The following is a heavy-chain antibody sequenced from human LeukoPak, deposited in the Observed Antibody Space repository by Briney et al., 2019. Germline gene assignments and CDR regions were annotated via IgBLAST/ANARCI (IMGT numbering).Heavy chain of an antibody. V-gene: IGHV1-8*01. CDR2: MNPNSGNT. D-gene: IGHD1-14*01. CDR1: GYTFTSYD. J-gene: IGHJ4*02. Sequence: GASVKVSCKASGYTFTSYDINWVRQATGQGLEWMGWMNPNSGNTGYAQKLQGRVTMTTDTSTSTAYMELRSLRSDDTAVYYCARMGTGPPDYWGQGTLVTASS. CDR3: ARMGTGPPDY.